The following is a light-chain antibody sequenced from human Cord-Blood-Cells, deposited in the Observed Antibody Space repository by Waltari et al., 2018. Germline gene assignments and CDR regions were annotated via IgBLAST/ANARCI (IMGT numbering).Light chain of an antibody. CDR2: GAS. CDR1: QNVSSN. J-gene: IGKJ4*01. CDR3: QQYNNWPPRT. Sequence: EIVMTQSPATLSVSPGERATLSCRASQNVSSNLAWYQQKPGQAPRLLIYGASTRATGTRGRFSGRGSVTEYTLTSSSVQSEECAVYYCQQYNNWPPRTFGGGTKVEIK. V-gene: IGKV3-15*01.